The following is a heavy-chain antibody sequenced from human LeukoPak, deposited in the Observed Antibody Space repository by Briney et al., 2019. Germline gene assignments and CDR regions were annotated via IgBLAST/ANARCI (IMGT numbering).Heavy chain of an antibody. CDR1: GGTFSSYA. CDR3: ARSPAAAASYYFDY. D-gene: IGHD6-13*01. J-gene: IGHJ4*02. V-gene: IGHV1-69*04. Sequence: EASVKVSCKASGGTFSSYAISWVRQAPGQGLEWMGRIIPILGIANYAQKFLGRVTITADKSTSTAYMELSSLRSEDTAVYYCARSPAAAASYYFDYWGQGTLVTVSS. CDR2: IIPILGIA.